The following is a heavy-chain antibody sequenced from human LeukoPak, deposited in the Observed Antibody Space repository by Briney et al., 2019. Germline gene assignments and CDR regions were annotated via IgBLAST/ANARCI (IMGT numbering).Heavy chain of an antibody. CDR1: GGTFSNYA. D-gene: IGHD3-22*01. Sequence: SVKVSCKASGGTFSNYAISWVRQAPGQGLEWMGRFMPVFGTANHAQKFQGRVTITTDESTTTAYMELSSLKSEDTAVYYCARGESYTSSGYYYWGQGTLVTVSS. CDR3: ARGESYTSSGYYY. CDR2: FMPVFGTA. J-gene: IGHJ4*02. V-gene: IGHV1-69*05.